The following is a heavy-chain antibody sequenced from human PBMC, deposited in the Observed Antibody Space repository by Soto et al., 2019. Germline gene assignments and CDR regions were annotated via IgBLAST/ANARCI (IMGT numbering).Heavy chain of an antibody. CDR2: INHSGST. D-gene: IGHD2-15*01. Sequence: QVQLQQWGAGLLKPSETLSLTCAVYGGSFSGYYWSWIRQPPGKGLEWIGEINHSGSTNYNPSLKRGVTISVDTSKNQFSLKLSSVTAADTAVYYCARGQDIVVVVAATQDAFDIWGQGTMVTVSS. V-gene: IGHV4-34*01. CDR3: ARGQDIVVVVAATQDAFDI. J-gene: IGHJ3*02. CDR1: GGSFSGYY.